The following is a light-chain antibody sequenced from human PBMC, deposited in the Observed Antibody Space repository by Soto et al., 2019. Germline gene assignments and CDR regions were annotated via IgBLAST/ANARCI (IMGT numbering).Light chain of an antibody. J-gene: IGLJ3*02. Sequence: SYVLTQPPSVSVAPGQTASITCGGNNVGSKSVHWYQQKPGQAPVLVVFDDYDRPSGIPDRFSGSNSGNTATLTIGRVVAGAEADYYCQVWDTGSDHVVFGGGTKLTVL. V-gene: IGLV3-21*02. CDR2: DDY. CDR3: QVWDTGSDHVV. CDR1: NVGSKS.